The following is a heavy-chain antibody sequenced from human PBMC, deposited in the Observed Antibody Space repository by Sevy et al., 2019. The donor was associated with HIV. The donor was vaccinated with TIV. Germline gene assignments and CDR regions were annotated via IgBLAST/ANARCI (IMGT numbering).Heavy chain of an antibody. Sequence: GGSLRLSCAISGFTVNDKYIIWVRQAPGKGLEWVSVIFSSGSTYYADSAKGRFTISIDNSKNTVYLQMNSLRPEDTAVYYCVSLFLSYRSGWSYFDYWGQGTLVTVSS. D-gene: IGHD6-19*01. J-gene: IGHJ4*02. V-gene: IGHV3-66*02. CDR1: GFTVNDKY. CDR3: VSLFLSYRSGWSYFDY. CDR2: IFSSGST.